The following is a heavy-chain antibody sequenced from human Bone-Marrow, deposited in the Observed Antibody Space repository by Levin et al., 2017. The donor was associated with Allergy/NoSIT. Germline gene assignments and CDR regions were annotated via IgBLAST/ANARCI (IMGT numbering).Heavy chain of an antibody. CDR1: GFTFSSYW. D-gene: IGHD3-16*02. J-gene: IGHJ3*02. CDR2: INSDGSST. CDR3: ARVNYDYVWGSYRQDAFDI. Sequence: GESLKISCAASGFTFSSYWMHWVRQAPGKGLVWVSRINSDGSSTSYADSVKGRFTISRDNAKNTLYLQMNSLRAEDTAVYYCARVNYDYVWGSYRQDAFDIWGQGTMVTVSS. V-gene: IGHV3-74*01.